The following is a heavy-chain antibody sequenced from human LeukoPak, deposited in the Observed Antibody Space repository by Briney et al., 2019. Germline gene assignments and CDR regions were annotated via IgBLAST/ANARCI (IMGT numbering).Heavy chain of an antibody. CDR1: GGTFSSYA. CDR3: ARGFGELKYYYYYMDV. V-gene: IGHV1-69*13. Sequence: SVKVSCKASGGTFSSYAISWVRQAPGQGLEWMGGIIPIFGTEDYAQKFQGRVTITADESTSTAYMELSSLRSEDTAVYYCARGFGELKYYYYYMDVWGKGTTVTVSS. J-gene: IGHJ6*03. CDR2: IIPIFGTE. D-gene: IGHD3-10*01.